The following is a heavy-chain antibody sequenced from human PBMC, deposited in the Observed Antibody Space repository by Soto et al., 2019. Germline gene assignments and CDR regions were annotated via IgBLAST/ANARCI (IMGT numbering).Heavy chain of an antibody. Sequence: EVQLVESGGGLVQPGGSLRLSCAVSGFTFSTHAMNWVRQAPGKGLEWVAYIHGTRSIIYYADSVKGRFTISRDNAKNSLFLQMDSLREEDTAVYYCARDARNADYDYWGQGTLVTVSS. CDR1: GFTFSTHA. V-gene: IGHV3-48*02. J-gene: IGHJ4*02. D-gene: IGHD3-16*01. CDR3: ARDARNADYDY. CDR2: IHGTRSII.